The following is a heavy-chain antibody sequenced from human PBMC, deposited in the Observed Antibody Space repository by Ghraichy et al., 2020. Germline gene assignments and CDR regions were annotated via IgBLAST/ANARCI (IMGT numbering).Heavy chain of an antibody. CDR2: LGADGRST. Sequence: GESLNISCAVSEFTFDGYPMTWARQAPGKGLEWVSTLGADGRSTFYADSVKGRFTISRDKSKRTMYLQMNSLRADDTAGYYCAKEGGRLGEGAFDVWGQGTKVTVSS. V-gene: IGHV3-23*01. J-gene: IGHJ3*01. CDR3: AKEGGRLGEGAFDV. CDR1: EFTFDGYP. D-gene: IGHD3-10*01.